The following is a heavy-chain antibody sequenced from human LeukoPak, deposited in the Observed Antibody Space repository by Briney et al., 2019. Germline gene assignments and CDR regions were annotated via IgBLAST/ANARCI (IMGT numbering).Heavy chain of an antibody. CDR1: GGSFSGYY. Sequence: PSETLSLTCAVYGGSFSGYYWSWIRQPPGKGLEWIGEVNHSGSTNYNPSLKSRATISVDTSKNQFSLKLSSVTAADTAVYYCARSQQYYDFWSGHNWFDPWGQGTLVTVSS. D-gene: IGHD3-3*01. V-gene: IGHV4-34*01. CDR3: ARSQQYYDFWSGHNWFDP. J-gene: IGHJ5*02. CDR2: VNHSGST.